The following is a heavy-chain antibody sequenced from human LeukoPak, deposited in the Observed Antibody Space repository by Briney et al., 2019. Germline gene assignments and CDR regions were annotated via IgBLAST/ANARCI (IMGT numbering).Heavy chain of an antibody. CDR2: ISGSGGNT. J-gene: IGHJ4*02. D-gene: IGHD7-27*01. CDR1: GFTFPNYV. V-gene: IGHV3-23*01. Sequence: PGGSLRLSCAASGFTFPNYVMSWVRQAPGKGLEWVSGISGSGGNTYYADSVKGRFTISRDNSQNTLYLQLTSLRVEDTAVYYCARERLGNGYLDYWGQGTLVTVSS. CDR3: ARERLGNGYLDY.